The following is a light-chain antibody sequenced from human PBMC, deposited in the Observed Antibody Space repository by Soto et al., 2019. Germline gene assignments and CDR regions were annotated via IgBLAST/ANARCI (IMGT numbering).Light chain of an antibody. CDR3: QQYNNWPGT. CDR1: QSVSSK. Sequence: EIVLTQSPGTLSVSPGERATLSCRASQSVSSKLAWYQQKPGQAPRLLFYGASTGATGIPARFSGSVSETEFTLTICSLQSEDFAVYYCQQYNNWPGTFGQGTKVEIK. V-gene: IGKV3-15*01. CDR2: GAS. J-gene: IGKJ1*01.